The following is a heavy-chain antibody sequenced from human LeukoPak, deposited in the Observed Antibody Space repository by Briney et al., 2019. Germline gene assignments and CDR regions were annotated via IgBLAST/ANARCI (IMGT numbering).Heavy chain of an antibody. Sequence: GGSLTLSCAASGFTFSSYGMSWVRQAPGKGLEWVATIKKDGSEKYSVDSVKGRFTVSRDDAKKSLFQQMYSLRPGDTAVYYCGRASEISALDHWGRGTLVTVS. CDR3: GRASEISALDH. D-gene: IGHD6-13*01. CDR2: IKKDGSEK. J-gene: IGHJ4*02. CDR1: GFTFSSYG. V-gene: IGHV3-7*05.